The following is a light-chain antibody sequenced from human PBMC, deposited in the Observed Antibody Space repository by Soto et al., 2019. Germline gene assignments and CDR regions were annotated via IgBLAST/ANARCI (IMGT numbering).Light chain of an antibody. CDR2: EVS. CDR3: SSYAGSNNSL. CDR1: SSDVGGYNY. Sequence: QSVLTQPHSASGAPGQSVTISCTGTSSDVGGYNYDSWYQQHPGKAPKLMIYEVSKRPSGVTDRFSGSKSGNTASLTVSGHQAEDEADYYCSSYAGSNNSLFGGGTKVTVL. J-gene: IGLJ2*01. V-gene: IGLV2-8*01.